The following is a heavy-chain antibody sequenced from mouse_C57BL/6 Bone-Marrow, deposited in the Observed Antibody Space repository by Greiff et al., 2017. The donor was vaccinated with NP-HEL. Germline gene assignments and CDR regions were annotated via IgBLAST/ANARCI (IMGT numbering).Heavy chain of an antibody. Sequence: QVQLQQSGAELVKPEASVKMSCKASGYTFTSYWITWVKQRPGQGLEWIGDIYPGSGSTNYNEKFKSKATLTVDTSSSTAYMQLSSLTSEDSAVYYCARWGWLLRYFDVWGTGTTVTVSS. D-gene: IGHD2-3*01. CDR3: ARWGWLLRYFDV. V-gene: IGHV1-55*01. CDR1: GYTFTSYW. CDR2: IYPGSGST. J-gene: IGHJ1*03.